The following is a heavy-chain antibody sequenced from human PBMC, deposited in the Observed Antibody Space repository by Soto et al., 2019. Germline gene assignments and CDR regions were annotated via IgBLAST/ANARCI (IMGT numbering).Heavy chain of an antibody. Sequence: PGESLKISCQGSGFTFAIYWISWVRQMPGKGLEWMGVIYPRDSDTRYSPSFQGQVTISADKSISTAYLQWSTLQASDTAVYYCARYSPSEHLPYYYGMDVWGQGPTVTVYS. J-gene: IGHJ6*02. CDR1: GFTFAIYW. V-gene: IGHV5-51*01. CDR2: IYPRDSDT. D-gene: IGHD1-26*01. CDR3: ARYSPSEHLPYYYGMDV.